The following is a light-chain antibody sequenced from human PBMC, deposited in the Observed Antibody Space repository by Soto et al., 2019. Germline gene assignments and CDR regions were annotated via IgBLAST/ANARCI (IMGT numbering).Light chain of an antibody. V-gene: IGKV2-30*02. CDR1: QSLLHSDGNTY. CDR2: KVS. CDR3: MQGKHWPSLS. J-gene: IGKJ4*01. Sequence: DVVMTQSPVSLPVTLRQPASISCRSSQSLLHSDGNTYLNWLQQRPGQSPRRLICKVSNRDSGVPDTFSGSGSGTDFTLKISRVEAEDVGVYNCMQGKHWPSLSFGGGTKVEIK.